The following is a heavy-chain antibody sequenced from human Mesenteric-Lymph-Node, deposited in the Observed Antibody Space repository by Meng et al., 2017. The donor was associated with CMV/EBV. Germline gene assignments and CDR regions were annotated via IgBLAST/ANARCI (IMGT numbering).Heavy chain of an antibody. CDR3: ARSASGSYSWFDP. V-gene: IGHV4-38-2*02. CDR1: GYSISSGYS. Sequence: SETLSLTCTVSGYSISSGYSWGWIRQPPGKGLEWIGSIYHSGSTYYNPSLKSRVTISVDTSKNQFSLKLSSVTAADTAVYYCARSASGSYSWFDPWGQGTLVTVSS. D-gene: IGHD1-26*01. CDR2: IYHSGST. J-gene: IGHJ5*02.